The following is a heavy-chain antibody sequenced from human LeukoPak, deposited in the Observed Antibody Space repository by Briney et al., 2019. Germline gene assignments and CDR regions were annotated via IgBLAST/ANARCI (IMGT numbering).Heavy chain of an antibody. CDR1: GYTFTGYD. CDR2: MNPNTGDT. CDR3: TRGSLSGSSRDY. Sequence: ASVRVSCKAPGYTFTGYDINWVRQATVQGLEWMGWMNPNTGDTGYAQKFQGRVTMTRNTSIDTAYMELSGLRSEDTAVYYCTRGSLSGSSRDYWGQGTLVTVS. D-gene: IGHD1-26*01. V-gene: IGHV1-8*01. J-gene: IGHJ4*02.